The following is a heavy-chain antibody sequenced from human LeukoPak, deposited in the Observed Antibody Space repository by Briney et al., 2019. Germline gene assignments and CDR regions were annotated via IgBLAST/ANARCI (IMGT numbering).Heavy chain of an antibody. Sequence: PGGSLRLSCAASGFTFSSYGMHWVRQAPGKGLEWVAVIWYDGSNKYYADSVKGRFTISRDNSKNTLYLQMNSLRAEDTAVYYCAKDRWSPGFSDYWGQGTLVTVSS. CDR1: GFTFSSYG. V-gene: IGHV3-33*06. CDR2: IWYDGSNK. J-gene: IGHJ4*02. D-gene: IGHD5-24*01. CDR3: AKDRWSPGFSDY.